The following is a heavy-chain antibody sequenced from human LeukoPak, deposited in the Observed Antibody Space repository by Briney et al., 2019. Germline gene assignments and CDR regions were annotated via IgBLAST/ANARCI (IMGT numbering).Heavy chain of an antibody. CDR1: GFTFSSYA. D-gene: IGHD2-15*01. J-gene: IGHJ4*02. V-gene: IGHV3-30*04. CDR3: AKWGCSGGSCYPFDY. Sequence: QPGGSLRLSCAASGFTFSSYAMHWVRQAPGKGLEWVAVISYDGSNKYYADSVKGRCTISRDNSKNTLYLQMNSLRAEDTAVYYCAKWGCSGGSCYPFDYWGQGTLVTVSS. CDR2: ISYDGSNK.